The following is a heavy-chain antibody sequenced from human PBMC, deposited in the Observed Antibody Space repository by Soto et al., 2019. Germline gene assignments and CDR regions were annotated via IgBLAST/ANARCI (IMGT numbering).Heavy chain of an antibody. V-gene: IGHV3-33*01. Sequence: QVHLVESGGGVVQPGRSLRLSCAASGFTFSNYARHWVRQAPGKGLEWVAVIWYDGSNKFHADSVKGRFTISRDNSKNTLYLQMNSLGAEDTAVYHCARGTEMTTVTSNGVDVWGPGTTVTVSS. CDR1: GFTFSNYA. CDR2: IWYDGSNK. J-gene: IGHJ6*02. CDR3: ARGTEMTTVTSNGVDV. D-gene: IGHD4-17*01.